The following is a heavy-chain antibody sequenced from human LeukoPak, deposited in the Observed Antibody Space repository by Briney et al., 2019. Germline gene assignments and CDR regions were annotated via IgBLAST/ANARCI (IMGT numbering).Heavy chain of an antibody. Sequence: GGSLRLSCAASGFTFSSYAIHWVRQAPGKGLEWVAAISYDGSKKYYVDSVKGRFTISRDNSKNTLYLQMNSLRAEDTAVYYCASSYYDILTGESELDYWGQGTLVTVSS. CDR1: GFTFSSYA. D-gene: IGHD3-9*01. CDR3: ASSYYDILTGESELDY. CDR2: ISYDGSKK. J-gene: IGHJ4*02. V-gene: IGHV3-30*04.